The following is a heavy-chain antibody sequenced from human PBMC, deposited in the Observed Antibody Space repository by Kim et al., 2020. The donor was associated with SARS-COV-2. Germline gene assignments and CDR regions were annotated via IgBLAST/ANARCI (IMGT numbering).Heavy chain of an antibody. J-gene: IGHJ4*02. D-gene: IGHD1-26*01. CDR3: VRVVPYSWGWVPFDY. CDR1: GFTVSTTH. V-gene: IGHV3-53*01. Sequence: GGSLRLSCTASGFTVSTTHMTWVRQSPGKGLEWVSVTQTDGRIFYADSVKGRFTISRDDSKNTVFLQMNSLRAEDTAVYYCVRVVPYSWGWVPFDYWGQGTLVTVSS. CDR2: TQTDGRI.